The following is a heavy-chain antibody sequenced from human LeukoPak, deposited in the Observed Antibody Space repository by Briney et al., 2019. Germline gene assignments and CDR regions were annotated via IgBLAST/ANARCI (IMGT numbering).Heavy chain of an antibody. CDR2: ISSSSSYI. Sequence: GGSLRLSCAASGFSFSSHTMIWVRQAPGKGLEWVSSISSSSSYIYYADSLKGRFTISRDNAKNSLYLQMNSLRAEDTAVYYCARHLSGVTGYTYGRGIDYWGQGTLVTVSS. CDR3: ARHLSGVTGYTYGRGIDY. CDR1: GFSFSSHT. V-gene: IGHV3-21*06. J-gene: IGHJ4*02. D-gene: IGHD5-18*01.